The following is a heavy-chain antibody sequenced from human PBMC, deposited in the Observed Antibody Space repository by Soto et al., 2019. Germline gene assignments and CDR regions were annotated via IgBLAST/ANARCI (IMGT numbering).Heavy chain of an antibody. Sequence: GASVKVSCKASGYTFISHYMHWVRQAPGQGLEWMGVLNPSSGGASYAQKFQGRVTMTRDTSTSTVYMEMSSLRSEDTAVYYCARDHTSWSYIDSWGQGTLVTVSS. V-gene: IGHV1-46*01. CDR3: ARDHTSWSYIDS. J-gene: IGHJ4*02. CDR1: GYTFISHY. D-gene: IGHD2-2*01. CDR2: LNPSSGGA.